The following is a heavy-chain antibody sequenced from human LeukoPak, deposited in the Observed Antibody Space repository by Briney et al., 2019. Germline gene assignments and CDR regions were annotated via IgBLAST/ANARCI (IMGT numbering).Heavy chain of an antibody. CDR1: GFTFSSYA. J-gene: IGHJ4*02. CDR2: ISGSGGST. CDR3: ARDAVPAGYPAYYFDY. D-gene: IGHD2-2*01. Sequence: GGSLRLSCAASGFTFSSYAMSWVRQAPGKGLQWVSAISGSGGSTYYADSVKGRFTISRDNSKNTLYLQMNSLRAEDTAVYYCARDAVPAGYPAYYFDYWGQGTLVTVSS. V-gene: IGHV3-23*01.